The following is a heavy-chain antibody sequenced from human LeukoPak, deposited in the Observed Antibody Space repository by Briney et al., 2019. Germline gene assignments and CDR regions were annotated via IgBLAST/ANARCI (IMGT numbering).Heavy chain of an antibody. V-gene: IGHV4-59*01. CDR3: ARIAGATYFDY. CDR2: IYYSGST. CDR1: GGSISSYY. D-gene: IGHD6-13*01. Sequence: SETLSLTCTVSGGSISSYYWSWIRQPPGKGLEWIGYIYYSGSTNYNPSLKSRVTIPVDTSKYQFSLKLSSVTAADTAVYYCARIAGATYFDYWGQGTLVTVSS. J-gene: IGHJ4*02.